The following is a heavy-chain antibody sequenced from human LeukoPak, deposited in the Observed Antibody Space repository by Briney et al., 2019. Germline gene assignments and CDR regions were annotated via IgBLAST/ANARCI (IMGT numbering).Heavy chain of an antibody. CDR3: ARHDGSSGWYGHDY. CDR1: GYTFTSYG. Sequence: ASVKVSCKASGYTFTSYGISWVRQAPGQGLEWMGWISAYNGNTNYAQELQGRVPMTTDTSTSTAYMELRSLRSDDTAVYCCARHDGSSGWYGHDYWGQGTLVTVSS. V-gene: IGHV1-18*01. D-gene: IGHD6-19*01. CDR2: ISAYNGNT. J-gene: IGHJ4*02.